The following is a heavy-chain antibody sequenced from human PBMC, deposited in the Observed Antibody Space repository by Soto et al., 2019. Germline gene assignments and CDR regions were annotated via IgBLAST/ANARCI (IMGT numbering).Heavy chain of an antibody. CDR3: GRDYDRWGEDGFDP. CDR2: ISGFDGDR. J-gene: IGHJ5*02. D-gene: IGHD3-16*01. V-gene: IGHV1-18*01. CDR1: GYTFTDFG. Sequence: QVHLVQSGGEMKKLGASVKVSCKASGYTFTDFGISWVRQAPGQGLEWMGWISGFDGDRNYAQKFQGRVTLTTDTSATTAYMELRSLTSDDAAIYYCGRDYDRWGEDGFDPWGQGTLVTVSS.